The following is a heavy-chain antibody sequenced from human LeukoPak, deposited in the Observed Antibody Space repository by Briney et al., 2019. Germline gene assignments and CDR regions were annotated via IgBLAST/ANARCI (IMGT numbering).Heavy chain of an antibody. CDR2: IYYSGST. CDR1: GGSISSSSYY. J-gene: IGHJ3*02. Sequence: SETLSLTCTVSGGSISSSSYYWGWIRQPPGKGLEWIGSIYYSGSTYYNPSLKSRVTISVDTSKNQFSLKLSSVTAADTAVYYCASLDSSGYYYGGAFDIWGQGTMVTVSS. D-gene: IGHD3-22*01. V-gene: IGHV4-39*07. CDR3: ASLDSSGYYYGGAFDI.